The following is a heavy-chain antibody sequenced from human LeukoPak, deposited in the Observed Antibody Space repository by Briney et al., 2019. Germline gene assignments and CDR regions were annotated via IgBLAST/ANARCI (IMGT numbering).Heavy chain of an antibody. D-gene: IGHD3-22*01. Sequence: ASVKVSCKASGYTFTSYGISWVRQAPGQGLEWMGWISAYNGNTNYAQKLQGRVTMTTDTSTSTAYMELRSLRSDDTAVYYCARDWNYYDSSAQSHWGQGTLVTVSS. V-gene: IGHV1-18*01. CDR2: ISAYNGNT. J-gene: IGHJ4*02. CDR1: GYTFTSYG. CDR3: ARDWNYYDSSAQSH.